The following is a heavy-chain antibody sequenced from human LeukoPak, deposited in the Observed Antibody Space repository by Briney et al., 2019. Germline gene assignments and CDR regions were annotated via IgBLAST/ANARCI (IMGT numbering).Heavy chain of an antibody. CDR2: ISSSGSTI. Sequence: GGSLRLSCAASGFTFSYYYMSWIRQAPGKGLEWVSYISSSGSTIYYADSVKGRFTISRDNAKNSLYLQMNSLRAEDTAVYYCARGPGGGYYDSSGYYEGWDYWGQGTLVTVSS. CDR3: ARGPGGGYYDSSGYYEGWDY. CDR1: GFTFSYYY. V-gene: IGHV3-11*04. D-gene: IGHD3-22*01. J-gene: IGHJ4*02.